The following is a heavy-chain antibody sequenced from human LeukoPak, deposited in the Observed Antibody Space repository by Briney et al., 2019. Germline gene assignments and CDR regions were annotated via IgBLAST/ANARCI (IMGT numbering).Heavy chain of an antibody. CDR3: ARELEYSSSSGPKGFDY. Sequence: ASVKVSCKASGGTFSSYAISWVRQAPGQGLEWMGRIIPILGIANYAQKFQGRVTMTRDTSTSTVYMELSSLRSEDTAVYYCARELEYSSSSGPKGFDYWGQGTLVTVSS. J-gene: IGHJ4*02. V-gene: IGHV1-69*04. CDR2: IIPILGIA. D-gene: IGHD6-6*01. CDR1: GGTFSSYA.